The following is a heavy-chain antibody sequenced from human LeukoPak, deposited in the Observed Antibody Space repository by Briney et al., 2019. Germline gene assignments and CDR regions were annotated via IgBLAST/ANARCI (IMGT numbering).Heavy chain of an antibody. V-gene: IGHV3-30*04. Sequence: GGSLRLSCAASGFTFSNYAMHWVRQAPGKGLEWVAVISYDGSNKYYADSVKGRFTISRDNSKNTLYLQMNSLRAEDTAVYYCAREGVGATYAFDIWGQGTMVTVSS. CDR1: GFTFSNYA. CDR3: AREGVGATYAFDI. D-gene: IGHD1-26*01. J-gene: IGHJ3*02. CDR2: ISYDGSNK.